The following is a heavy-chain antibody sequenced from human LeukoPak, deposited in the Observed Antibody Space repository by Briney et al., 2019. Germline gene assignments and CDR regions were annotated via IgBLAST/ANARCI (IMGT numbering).Heavy chain of an antibody. CDR3: AAQNSSSSYYYYGMDV. D-gene: IGHD6-6*01. CDR2: IIPIFGIA. CDR1: GGTFSSYA. Sequence: SMKVSCKASGGTFSSYAISWVRQAPGQGLEWMGRIIPIFGIANYAQKFQGRVTITADKSTSTAYMELSSLRSEDTAVYYCAAQNSSSSYYYYGMDVWGQGTTVTVSS. V-gene: IGHV1-69*04. J-gene: IGHJ6*02.